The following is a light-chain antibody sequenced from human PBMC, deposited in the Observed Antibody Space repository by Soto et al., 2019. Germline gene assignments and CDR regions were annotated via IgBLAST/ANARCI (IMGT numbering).Light chain of an antibody. CDR2: RNN. CDR1: SSNIGSNY. Sequence: QSVLTQPPSASGTPGQRVTFSCSGGSSNIGSNYVFWYQQFPGTAPKLLIFRNNQRPSGVPARCSGSKSGTSAALAISGLRYEDEADYYCTSWDDSLYHVVFGGGTKLTVL. J-gene: IGLJ2*01. CDR3: TSWDDSLYHVV. V-gene: IGLV1-47*01.